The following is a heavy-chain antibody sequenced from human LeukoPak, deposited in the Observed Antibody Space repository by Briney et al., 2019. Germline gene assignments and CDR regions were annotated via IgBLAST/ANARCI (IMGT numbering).Heavy chain of an antibody. CDR2: ITSSGSTI. CDR1: GFTFSSYD. J-gene: IGHJ4*02. V-gene: IGHV3-48*03. CDR3: ARQRGVVAATSYFDY. D-gene: IGHD2-15*01. Sequence: PGGSLRLSCAASGFTFSSYDMNWVRQAPGKGLEWVSYITSSGSTIYYADSVKGRFTISRDNAKNSLYLQMNSLRAEDTAVYYCARQRGVVAATSYFDYWGQGTLVTVSS.